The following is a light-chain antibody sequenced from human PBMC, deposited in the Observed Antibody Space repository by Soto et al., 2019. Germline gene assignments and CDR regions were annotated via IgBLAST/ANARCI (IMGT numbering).Light chain of an antibody. CDR2: AAS. CDR1: QSISSY. Sequence: DIQMTQSPSSLSASVGDRVTITCRASQSISSYLNWYQQKPGKAPKLLIYAASSLQSGVPSRFSGSGSGTDFTLTISSLQPEDFATYYCQQSYSTPRTFGQVTKVAIK. J-gene: IGKJ1*01. V-gene: IGKV1-39*01. CDR3: QQSYSTPRT.